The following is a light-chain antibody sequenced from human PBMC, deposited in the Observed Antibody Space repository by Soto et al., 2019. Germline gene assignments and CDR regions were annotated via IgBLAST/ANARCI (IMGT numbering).Light chain of an antibody. J-gene: IGLJ3*02. CDR1: SSDIGGYDY. Sequence: QSALTQPASVSGSPGQSITISCTGTSSDIGGYDYVSWYQQYPGKAPKLIIYEVSNRPSGISVRFSGSKSGSAASLTVSGLQAEDEADYSCSSYSGRSHWVFGGGTKLTVL. V-gene: IGLV2-14*01. CDR2: EVS. CDR3: SSYSGRSHWV.